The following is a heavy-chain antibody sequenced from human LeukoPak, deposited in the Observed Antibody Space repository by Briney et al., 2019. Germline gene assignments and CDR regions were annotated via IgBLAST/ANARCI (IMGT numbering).Heavy chain of an antibody. Sequence: SETLSLTCTVSGGSISTYYWSWIRQPPGKGLEWLGYIFYTGSTNYNPSLKSRVTMSIDTSKNQFSLKLSSVTTADTAVYYCTRTYSSSSIDYWGQGALVTVSS. D-gene: IGHD6-6*01. J-gene: IGHJ4*02. V-gene: IGHV4-59*01. CDR1: GGSISTYY. CDR3: TRTYSSSSIDY. CDR2: IFYTGST.